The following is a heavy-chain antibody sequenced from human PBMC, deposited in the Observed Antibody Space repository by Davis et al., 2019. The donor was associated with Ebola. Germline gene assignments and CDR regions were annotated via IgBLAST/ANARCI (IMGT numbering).Heavy chain of an antibody. J-gene: IGHJ6*02. V-gene: IGHV1-3*01. D-gene: IGHD2-2*01. CDR2: INAGNGNT. Sequence: ASVKVSCKASGYTFTSYAMHWVRQAPGQRLEWMGWINAGNGNTKYSQKFQGRVTITRDTSASTAYMELSSLRSEDTAVYYCARWNYCSSTSCYSEVDGMDVWGQGTTVTVSS. CDR3: ARWNYCSSTSCYSEVDGMDV. CDR1: GYTFTSYA.